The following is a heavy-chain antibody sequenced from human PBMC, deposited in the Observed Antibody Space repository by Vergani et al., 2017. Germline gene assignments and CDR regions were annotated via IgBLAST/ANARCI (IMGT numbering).Heavy chain of an antibody. CDR3: ARVDTQVPATSHFYYMDV. CDR1: GGSISSGDHC. CDR2: IFYSGTT. Sequence: QLQLQQSGPGVVKPSQTLSLTCAVSGGSISSGDHCWTWIRQRPGKGLEWIGYIFYSGTTYDNPSLRSRLTISVDTSQNQFSLKLRSVTAADTAVYYCARVDTQVPATSHFYYMDVWGKGP. V-gene: IGHV4-31*11. J-gene: IGHJ6*03. D-gene: IGHD6-25*01.